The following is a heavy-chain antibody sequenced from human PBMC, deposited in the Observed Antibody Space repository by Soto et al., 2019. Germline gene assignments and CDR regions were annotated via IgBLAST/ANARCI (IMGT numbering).Heavy chain of an antibody. CDR1: GYTFTSYY. CDR2: INPSGGST. J-gene: IGHJ4*02. V-gene: IGHV1-46*01. CDR3: ARDQGRYDSSGYYYIDY. D-gene: IGHD3-22*01. Sequence: GASVKVSCKASGYTFTSYYMHWVRQAPGQGLEWMGIINPSGGSTSYAQKFQGRVTMTRDTSTSTVYMELSSLRSEDTAVYYCARDQGRYDSSGYYYIDYWGQGTLVTVSS.